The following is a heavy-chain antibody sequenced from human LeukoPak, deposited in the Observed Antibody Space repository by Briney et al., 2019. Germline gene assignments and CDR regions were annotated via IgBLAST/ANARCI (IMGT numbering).Heavy chain of an antibody. V-gene: IGHV1-2*02. CDR1: GYPFTDQF. Sequence: GASVRVSCKASGYPFTDQFINWVRQAPGRGLEWMGWINPNSGDTNYEQRFQGRVTMTRDTSISIAYMDLTRLASDDTAVYYCARVPSSTVTTGLGVDYWGQGTLVTVSS. CDR3: ARVPSSTVTTGLGVDY. J-gene: IGHJ4*02. D-gene: IGHD4-17*01. CDR2: INPNSGDT.